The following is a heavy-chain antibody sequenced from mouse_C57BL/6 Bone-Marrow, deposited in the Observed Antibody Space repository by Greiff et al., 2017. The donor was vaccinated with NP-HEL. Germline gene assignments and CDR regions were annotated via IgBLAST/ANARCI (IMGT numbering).Heavy chain of an antibody. D-gene: IGHD1-1*01. Sequence: QVQLQQPGTELVKPGASVKLSCKASGYTFTSYWMHWVKQRPGQGLEWIGNINPSNGGTNYNEKFKSKATLTVDKSSSTAYMKLSSLTSEDSAVYYCARGDYYGSSYWWYFDVWGTGTTVTVSS. CDR2: INPSNGGT. CDR3: ARGDYYGSSYWWYFDV. J-gene: IGHJ1*03. CDR1: GYTFTSYW. V-gene: IGHV1-53*01.